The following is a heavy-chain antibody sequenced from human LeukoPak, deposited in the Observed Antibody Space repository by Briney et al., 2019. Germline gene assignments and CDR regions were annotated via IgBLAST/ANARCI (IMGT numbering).Heavy chain of an antibody. D-gene: IGHD2-2*02. CDR2: ISGSGGST. CDR1: GFTFSNYA. J-gene: IGHJ4*02. Sequence: GGSLRLSCAASGFTFSNYAMSWVRQAPGKGLEWVSGISGSGGSTYYADSVKGRFTISRDNSKNPLYLQMNSLRAEDTAVYYCAKHQAPGKGVVPAAIGYWGQGTLVTGSS. CDR3: AKHQAPGKGVVPAAIGY. V-gene: IGHV3-23*01.